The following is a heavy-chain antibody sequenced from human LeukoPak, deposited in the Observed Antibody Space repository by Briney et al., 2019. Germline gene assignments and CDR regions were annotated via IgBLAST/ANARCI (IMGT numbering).Heavy chain of an antibody. CDR2: INPNSGGT. Sequence: ASVKVSCKASGYTFTGYYMHWVRQAPGQGLEWMGRINPNSGGTNYAQKFQGRVTMTRDTSISIAYMELSRLRSDDTAEYYCARGRSFYSVSYVAINWFDPWGQGTLVTVSS. D-gene: IGHD1-26*01. V-gene: IGHV1-2*06. CDR3: ARGRSFYSVSYVAINWFDP. CDR1: GYTFTGYY. J-gene: IGHJ5*02.